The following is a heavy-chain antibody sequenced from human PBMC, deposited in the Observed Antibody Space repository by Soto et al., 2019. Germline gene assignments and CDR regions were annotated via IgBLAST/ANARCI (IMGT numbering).Heavy chain of an antibody. Sequence: QVQLVQSGAEVKKPGSSVKVSCKASGGTFYYGISWVRQAPGQGLEWMGGIIPMSGTTNYAQKFQDRVTITADESTTTVHLELSSLRLEDTAVYYCARNGLSGSYWGNWGQGTLVTVSS. V-gene: IGHV1-69*01. CDR3: ARNGLSGSYWGN. J-gene: IGHJ4*02. D-gene: IGHD1-26*01. CDR1: GGTFYYG. CDR2: IIPMSGTT.